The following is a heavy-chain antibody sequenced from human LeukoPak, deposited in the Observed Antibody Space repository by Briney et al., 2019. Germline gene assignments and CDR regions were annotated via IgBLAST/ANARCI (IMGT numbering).Heavy chain of an antibody. CDR1: GDSINSNY. CDR2: IYYGGST. Sequence: SETLSLTCGDSGDSINSNYWSWMRQPPGKGLEWIGYIYYGGSTNYNPSLKSRVSMSVDTSKNQFSLNLSSVTAADTAVYHCARLLAGCPGGRCRAHFDYWGQGTLVTVSS. CDR3: ARLLAGCPGGRCRAHFDY. J-gene: IGHJ4*02. D-gene: IGHD2-15*01. V-gene: IGHV4-59*01.